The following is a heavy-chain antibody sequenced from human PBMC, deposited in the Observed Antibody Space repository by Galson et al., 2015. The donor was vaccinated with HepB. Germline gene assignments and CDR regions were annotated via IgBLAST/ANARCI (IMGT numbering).Heavy chain of an antibody. J-gene: IGHJ6*04. Sequence: SVKVSCKASGYTFTSYGISWVRQAPGQGLEWMGWISAYNGNTNYAQKLLGRVTMTTDTSTSTAYMELRSLRSDDTAVYYCARDLEPHDFPAVWGKGTTVTVSS. V-gene: IGHV1-18*01. D-gene: IGHD1-14*01. CDR1: GYTFTSYG. CDR2: ISAYNGNT. CDR3: ARDLEPHDFPAV.